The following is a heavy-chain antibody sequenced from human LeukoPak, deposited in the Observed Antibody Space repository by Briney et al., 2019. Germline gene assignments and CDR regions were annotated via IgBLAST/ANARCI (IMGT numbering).Heavy chain of an antibody. D-gene: IGHD2-15*01. J-gene: IGHJ6*02. CDR2: INHSGST. V-gene: IGHV4-34*01. CDR3: ARGLGCSGGSCYPNWYYGMDV. Sequence: LETLSLTCAVYGGSFSGYYWSWIRQPPGKGLEWIGEINHSGSTNYNPSLKSRVTISVDTSKNQFSLKLSSVTAADTAVYYCARGLGCSGGSCYPNWYYGMDVWGQGTTVTVSS. CDR1: GGSFSGYY.